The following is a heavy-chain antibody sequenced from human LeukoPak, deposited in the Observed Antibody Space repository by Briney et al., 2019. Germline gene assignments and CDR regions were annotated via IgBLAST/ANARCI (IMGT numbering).Heavy chain of an antibody. D-gene: IGHD3-10*01. CDR2: AGWAGGTT. CDR1: GFNFDRYT. CDR3: ARDGSLPDF. J-gene: IGHJ4*02. V-gene: IGHV3-43*01. Sequence: GGSLRLSCATSGFNFDRYTIHWVRQAPGKGLEWVSLAGWAGGTTFYSDSVRGRFTISRDSGRKSVYLQMNSLRAEDTAVYYCARDGSLPDFWGQGTLVTVSS.